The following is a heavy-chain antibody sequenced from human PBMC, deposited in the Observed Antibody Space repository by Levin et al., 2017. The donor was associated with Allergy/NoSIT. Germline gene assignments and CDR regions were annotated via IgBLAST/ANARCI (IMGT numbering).Heavy chain of an antibody. V-gene: IGHV3-30*04. CDR1: GFTFSSYA. CDR3: ARDAPGGLDY. D-gene: IGHD3-10*01. CDR2: ISYDGSNK. Sequence: GESLKISCAASGFTFSSYAMHWVRQAPGKGLEWVAVISYDGSNKYYADSVKGRFTISRDNSKNTLYLQMNSLRAEDTAVYYCARDAPGGLDYWGQGTLVTVSS. J-gene: IGHJ4*02.